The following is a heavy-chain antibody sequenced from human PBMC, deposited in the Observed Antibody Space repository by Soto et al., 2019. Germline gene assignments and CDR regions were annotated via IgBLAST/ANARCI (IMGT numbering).Heavy chain of an antibody. D-gene: IGHD1-26*01. CDR3: ARDRIVGATSLGY. Sequence: SETLSLTCAVYGGSFSGYYWSWIRQPPGKGLEWIGEINHSGSTNYNPSLKSRVTISVDTSKNQFSLKLSSVTAADTAVYYCARDRIVGATSLGYWGQGTLVTVSS. J-gene: IGHJ4*02. CDR1: GGSFSGYY. CDR2: INHSGST. V-gene: IGHV4-34*01.